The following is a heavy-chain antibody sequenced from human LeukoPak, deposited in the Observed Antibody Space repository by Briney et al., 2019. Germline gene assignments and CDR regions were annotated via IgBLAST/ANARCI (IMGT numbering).Heavy chain of an antibody. D-gene: IGHD3-3*01. Sequence: ASVKVSCKASGYTFTSYYMHWVRQAPGQGLEWMGIINPSGGSTSYAQKFQGRVTMTRDMSTSTVYMELSSLRSEDTAVYYCARDKINDFWSGYLHYYYYYMDVWGKGTTVTASS. J-gene: IGHJ6*03. CDR2: INPSGGST. V-gene: IGHV1-46*01. CDR1: GYTFTSYY. CDR3: ARDKINDFWSGYLHYYYYYMDV.